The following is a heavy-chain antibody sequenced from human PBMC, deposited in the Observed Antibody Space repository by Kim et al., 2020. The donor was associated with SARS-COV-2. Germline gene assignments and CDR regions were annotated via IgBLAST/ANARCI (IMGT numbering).Heavy chain of an antibody. CDR3: AKGLDVRSTS. V-gene: IGHV3-9*01. Sequence: GGSLRLSCVTSGFTFGDYAMHWVRQTPGKGLEWVAGVGCNYYGIDYEYSVKGRVTISRDDARNSLFLQMNRLRDEDTAFYFCAKGLDVRSTSWG. D-gene: IGHD1-26*01. J-gene: IGHJ6*01. CDR1: GFTFGDYA. CDR2: VGCNYYGI.